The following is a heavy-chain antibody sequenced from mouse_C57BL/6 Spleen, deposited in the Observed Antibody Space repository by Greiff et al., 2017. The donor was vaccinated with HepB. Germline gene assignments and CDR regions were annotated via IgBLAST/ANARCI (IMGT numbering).Heavy chain of an antibody. CDR1: GYTFTSYW. D-gene: IGHD1-1*01. J-gene: IGHJ2*01. V-gene: IGHV1-55*01. CDR3: ARDGDITTVVDY. CDR2: IYPGSGST. Sequence: VQLQQPGAELVKPGASVKMSCKASGYTFTSYWITWVKQRPGQGLEWIGDIYPGSGSTNYNEKFKSKATLTVDTSSSTAYMQLSSLTSEDSAVYYCARDGDITTVVDYWGQGTTLTVSS.